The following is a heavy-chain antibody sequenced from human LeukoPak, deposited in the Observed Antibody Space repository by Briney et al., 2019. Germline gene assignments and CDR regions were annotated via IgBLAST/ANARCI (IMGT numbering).Heavy chain of an antibody. Sequence: ASVKVSCKASGYTFTGYYMHWVRQAPGQGLEWMGWINPNSGGTNYAQKFPGWVTMTRDTSISTAYMELSRLRSDDTAVYYCARAERPPVMYDILTGPSPLDYWGQGTLVTVSS. CDR2: INPNSGGT. CDR3: ARAERPPVMYDILTGPSPLDY. J-gene: IGHJ4*02. CDR1: GYTFTGYY. D-gene: IGHD3-9*01. V-gene: IGHV1-2*04.